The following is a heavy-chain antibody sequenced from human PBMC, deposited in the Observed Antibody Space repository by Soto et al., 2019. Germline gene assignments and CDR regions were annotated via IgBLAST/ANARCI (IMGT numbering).Heavy chain of an antibody. CDR3: ARVPRLGYSDLQRYYFDY. CDR1: GFTFSSYS. D-gene: IGHD2-15*01. Sequence: GGSLRLSCAASGFTFSSYSMNWVRQAPGKGLEWVSSISSSSSYIYYADSVKGRFTISRDNAKNSLYLQMNSLRAEDTAVYYCARVPRLGYSDLQRYYFDYWGQGTLVTVSS. J-gene: IGHJ4*02. V-gene: IGHV3-21*01. CDR2: ISSSSSYI.